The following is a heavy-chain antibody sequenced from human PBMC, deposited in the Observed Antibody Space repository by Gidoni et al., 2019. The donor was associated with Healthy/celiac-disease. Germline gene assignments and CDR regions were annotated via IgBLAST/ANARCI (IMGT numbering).Heavy chain of an antibody. CDR1: GGSFSGHY. CDR2: INHSGST. D-gene: IGHD6-13*01. Sequence: QVQLQPWGAGLVKPSEAQSLTRAVYGGSFSGHYWSWIRQPPGKGLEWIGEINHSGSTNYNPSLKCRVTISVDTSKNPFSLELSSVTAADTAVYYCARGRGIAALWGQGTLVTVSS. CDR3: ARGRGIAAL. V-gene: IGHV4-34*01. J-gene: IGHJ4*02.